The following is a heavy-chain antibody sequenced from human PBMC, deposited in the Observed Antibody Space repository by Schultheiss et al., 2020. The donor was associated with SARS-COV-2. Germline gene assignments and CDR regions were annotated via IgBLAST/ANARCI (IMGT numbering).Heavy chain of an antibody. CDR1: GFTFSNYA. CDR2: ISNSGGST. Sequence: GGSLRLSCAASGFTFSNYAMSWVRQAPGKGLEWVSAISNSGGSTYYADSVKGRFTISRDNSKNTLYLQMNSLRAEDTAVYYCAKGGYTYGLSYSDYWGQGTLVTVSS. V-gene: IGHV3-23*01. D-gene: IGHD5-18*01. CDR3: AKGGYTYGLSYSDY. J-gene: IGHJ4*02.